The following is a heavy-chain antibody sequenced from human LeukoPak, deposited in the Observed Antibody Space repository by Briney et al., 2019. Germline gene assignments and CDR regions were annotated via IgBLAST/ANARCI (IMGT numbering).Heavy chain of an antibody. D-gene: IGHD5-18*01. CDR2: IIPIFGTA. CDR3: AGTNGSSYVLDY. Sequence: SVKVSCKASGGTFSSYAISWVRQVPGRGLEWMGGIIPIFGTANYAQKFQGRVTITTDESTSTAYMELSSLRSEDTAVYYCAGTNGSSYVLDYWGQGTLVTVSS. V-gene: IGHV1-69*05. J-gene: IGHJ4*02. CDR1: GGTFSSYA.